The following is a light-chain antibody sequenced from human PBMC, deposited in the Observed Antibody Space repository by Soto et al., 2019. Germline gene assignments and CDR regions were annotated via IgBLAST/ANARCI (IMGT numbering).Light chain of an antibody. Sequence: EFVLTQSPGTLSLSPGERAILSCRASQSVTSTYIAWYQQKPGQAPRLLIYGASSMATGIPDRFSGSGSGRDVSLTTSRLEAEDFVVYYCQYYGSSPPTTFGQGTKLEIK. J-gene: IGKJ2*01. CDR3: QYYGSSPPTT. V-gene: IGKV3-20*01. CDR1: QSVTSTY. CDR2: GAS.